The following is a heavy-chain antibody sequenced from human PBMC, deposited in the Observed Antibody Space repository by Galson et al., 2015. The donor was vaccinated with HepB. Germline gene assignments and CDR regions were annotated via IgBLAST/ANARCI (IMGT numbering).Heavy chain of an antibody. CDR1: GYSFTTYT. Sequence: TVKVSCKASGYSFTTYTIHWVRQAPGQRLEWMGWINAGNGYTKYSQAFQGRVIITRDTSASTVYMGLTSLKSEGTAVYYCARSDTGITTFAVARVWFDPWGQGTLVTVSS. CDR3: ARSDTGITTFAVARVWFDP. D-gene: IGHD3-3*01. CDR2: INAGNGYT. V-gene: IGHV1-3*01. J-gene: IGHJ5*02.